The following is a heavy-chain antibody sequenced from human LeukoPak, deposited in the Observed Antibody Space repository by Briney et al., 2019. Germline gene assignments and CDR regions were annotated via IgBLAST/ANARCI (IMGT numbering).Heavy chain of an antibody. J-gene: IGHJ4*02. CDR3: ARHVGKWGFDF. Sequence: PSETLSPTCTVSGGSITGYYWSWIRQPPGKGLEWIGYIHYSGGPKYNPSLKSRVTVSVDTSKNQFSLNLSSLTAADTAVYYCARHVGKWGFDFWGQGTLVTVSS. V-gene: IGHV4-59*08. CDR2: IHYSGGP. CDR1: GGSITGYY. D-gene: IGHD3-16*01.